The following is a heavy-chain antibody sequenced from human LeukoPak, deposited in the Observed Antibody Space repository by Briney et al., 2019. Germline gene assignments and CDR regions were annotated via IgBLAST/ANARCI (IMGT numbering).Heavy chain of an antibody. J-gene: IGHJ4*02. CDR2: INAGNGNT. V-gene: IGHV1-3*01. CDR3: ARGQYSSGWNYIDY. Sequence: ASVKVSCKASGYTFTSYAMHWVRQAPGQRLEWMGWINAGNGNTKYSQKFQGRVTITADESTSTAYMELSSLRSEDTAVYYCARGQYSSGWNYIDYWGQGTLVTVSS. D-gene: IGHD6-19*01. CDR1: GYTFTSYA.